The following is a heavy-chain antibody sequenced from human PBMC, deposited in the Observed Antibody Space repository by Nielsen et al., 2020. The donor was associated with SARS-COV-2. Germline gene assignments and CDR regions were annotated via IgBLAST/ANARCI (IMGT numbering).Heavy chain of an antibody. V-gene: IGHV3-33*01. J-gene: IGHJ4*02. Sequence: GESLKISCAASGFTFSSYGMHWVRQAPGKGLEWVAVIWYGGSNKYYADSVKGRFTISRDNSKNTLYLQMNSLRAEDTAVYFCARDGPTRATATDYWGQGTLVTVS. CDR3: ARDGPTRATATDY. CDR1: GFTFSSYG. CDR2: IWYGGSNK. D-gene: IGHD2-2*01.